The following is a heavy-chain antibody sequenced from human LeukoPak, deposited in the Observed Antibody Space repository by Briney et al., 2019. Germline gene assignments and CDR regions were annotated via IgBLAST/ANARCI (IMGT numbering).Heavy chain of an antibody. Sequence: GASVKVSCKASGYTFTGYYMHWVRQAPGQGLEWMGWINPNGGDTIYAQKFQGRVTMTRDTSISTAYMELSSLTSDDTAVYYCARVASTTRRHDAFDIWGQGTMVTVSS. V-gene: IGHV1-2*02. CDR1: GYTFTGYY. CDR2: INPNGGDT. CDR3: ARVASTTRRHDAFDI. J-gene: IGHJ3*02. D-gene: IGHD1-1*01.